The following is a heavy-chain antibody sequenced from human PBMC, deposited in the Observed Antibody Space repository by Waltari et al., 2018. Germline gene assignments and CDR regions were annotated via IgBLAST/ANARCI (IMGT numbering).Heavy chain of an antibody. CDR2: MSRSGDKM. V-gene: IGHV3-48*03. Sequence: EVQLVASGGRLVQHGGSLRLSCADSGFIFSSYEMNWVRQAPGKGLEWVSYMSRSGDKMYYADSVKGRFTISRDNARKSLYLQMNSLRADDTAVYYCARDPAQLGGESDNWGQGTLVTVSS. CDR3: ARDPAQLGGESDN. D-gene: IGHD6-13*01. CDR1: GFIFSSYE. J-gene: IGHJ4*02.